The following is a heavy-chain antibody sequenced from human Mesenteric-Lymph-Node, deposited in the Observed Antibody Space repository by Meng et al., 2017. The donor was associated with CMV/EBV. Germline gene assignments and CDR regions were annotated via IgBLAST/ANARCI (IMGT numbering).Heavy chain of an antibody. CDR3: ARDSDDY. Sequence: SLRLSCAASGFTFSSYGMTWVRQAPGKGLEWVSSISSSSSYIYYADSVKGRFTISRDNAKNSLYLQMNSLRAEDTAVYYCARDSDDYWGQGTLVTVSS. V-gene: IGHV3-21*01. CDR1: GFTFSSYG. D-gene: IGHD6-25*01. CDR2: ISSSSSYI. J-gene: IGHJ4*02.